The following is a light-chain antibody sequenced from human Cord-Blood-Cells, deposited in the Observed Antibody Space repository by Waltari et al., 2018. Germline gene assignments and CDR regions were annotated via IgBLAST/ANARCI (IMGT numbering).Light chain of an antibody. J-gene: IGLJ1*01. CDR3: QAWDSSTAYYV. CDR2: QDS. CDR1: KLGDQY. V-gene: IGLV3-1*01. Sequence: SYELTQPPSASVSPGQTASITCSGDKLGDQYACWYQQKPGQSPVLVIYQDSKRPSGIPERFSGSNSGNTATLTISGTQAMDEADYYCQAWDSSTAYYVFGTGTKVTVL.